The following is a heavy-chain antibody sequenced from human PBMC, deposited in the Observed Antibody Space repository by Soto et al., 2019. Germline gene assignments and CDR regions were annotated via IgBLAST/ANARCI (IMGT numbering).Heavy chain of an antibody. CDR3: ASWYTSTWSNFDY. D-gene: IGHD6-13*01. J-gene: IGHJ4*02. Sequence: SETLSLTCTVSGGSVSSGNYYWNWIRQPPGKRLEWIGYMHYSGSTNYNPSLKSRVTISVDTSKNQFSLKLSAVTAADTAVYYCASWYTSTWSNFDYWGQGILVTVSS. CDR1: GGSVSSGNYY. CDR2: MHYSGST. V-gene: IGHV4-61*01.